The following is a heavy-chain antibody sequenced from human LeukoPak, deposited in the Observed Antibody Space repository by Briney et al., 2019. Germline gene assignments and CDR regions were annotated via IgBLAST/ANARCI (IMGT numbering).Heavy chain of an antibody. D-gene: IGHD2-2*02. Sequence: PSETLSLTCTVSGGSISSGGYSWSWIRQHPGKGLEWIGYIYYSGSTYYNPSLKSRVTISVDTSKNQFSLKLSSVTAADTAVYYCARDDIVVVPAAITESYYYYGMDVWGQGTTVTVSS. CDR1: GGSISSGGYS. J-gene: IGHJ6*02. CDR3: ARDDIVVVPAAITESYYYYGMDV. CDR2: IYYSGST. V-gene: IGHV4-31*03.